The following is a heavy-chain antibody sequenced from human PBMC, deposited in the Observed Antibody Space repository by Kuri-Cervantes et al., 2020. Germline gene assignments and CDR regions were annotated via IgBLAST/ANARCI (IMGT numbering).Heavy chain of an antibody. D-gene: IGHD6-19*01. V-gene: IGHV3-33*01. J-gene: IGHJ6*02. Sequence: GESLKISCAASGFTFSVYGMHWVRQAPGKGLEWVAVISLDGSKKYSAESMKGRFTISRDNSKDTLYLQMNSLRVEDTAVYYCARGTSSGWYDHYYYYGMDVWGQGTTVTVSS. CDR1: GFTFSVYG. CDR3: ARGTSSGWYDHYYYYGMDV. CDR2: ISLDGSKK.